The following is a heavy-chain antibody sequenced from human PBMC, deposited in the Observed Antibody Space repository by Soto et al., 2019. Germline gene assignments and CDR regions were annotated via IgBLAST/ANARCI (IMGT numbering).Heavy chain of an antibody. CDR1: GYSFTSYW. D-gene: IGHD6-13*01. CDR2: IDPSDSYS. CDR3: ASDPLIAEAGTGR. V-gene: IGHV5-10-1*01. J-gene: IGHJ1*01. Sequence: GESLKISCKGSGYSFTSYWISWVRQMPGKGLEWMGRIDPSDSYSNYSPSFQGHVTISADKSISTAYRQWSSLKTSDTAMYYGASDPLIAEAGTGRWGQGTLVTVSS.